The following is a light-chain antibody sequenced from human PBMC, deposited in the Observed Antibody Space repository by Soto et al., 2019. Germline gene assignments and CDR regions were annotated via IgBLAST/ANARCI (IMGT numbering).Light chain of an antibody. CDR2: EVS. CDR1: SSDVGGYNY. CDR3: SSYTSSSTWV. Sequence: QSALTQPASVSGSPGQSITISCTGTSSDVGGYNYVSWYQQHPGKAPKLMIYEVSNRPSGVSNRFSGCKSANTASLTISGLQAEDEADYYCSSYTSSSTWVFGGGTKLTVL. J-gene: IGLJ3*02. V-gene: IGLV2-14*01.